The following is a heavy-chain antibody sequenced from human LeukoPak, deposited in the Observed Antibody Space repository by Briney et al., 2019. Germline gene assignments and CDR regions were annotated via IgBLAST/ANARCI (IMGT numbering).Heavy chain of an antibody. Sequence: GGSLRLSCAASGFTFDDYAMHWVRQAPGKGLEWVSGISWNSVGIGHADSVKGRFTISKDNVKNSLYLQMNSLRPEDTALYYCAYGGFEYWGQGTLVAVSS. V-gene: IGHV3-9*01. D-gene: IGHD3-10*01. CDR1: GFTFDDYA. J-gene: IGHJ4*02. CDR3: AYGGFEY. CDR2: ISWNSVGI.